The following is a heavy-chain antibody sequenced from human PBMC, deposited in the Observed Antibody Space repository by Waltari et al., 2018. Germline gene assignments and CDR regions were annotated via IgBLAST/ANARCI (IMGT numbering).Heavy chain of an antibody. CDR2: ISGSGAST. CDR3: ARGGGVGRGFDY. D-gene: IGHD1-26*01. V-gene: IGHV3-23*01. J-gene: IGHJ4*02. CDR1: GFTFSSYA. Sequence: EVQLLESGGGLVQPGGSLRLSCAASGFTFSSYAMNWVRQAPGNGLEWVSFISGSGASTYYADSVKGRFAISRDNSKNTLFLQMISLRAEDTAVYYCARGGGVGRGFDYWGQGTLVTVSS.